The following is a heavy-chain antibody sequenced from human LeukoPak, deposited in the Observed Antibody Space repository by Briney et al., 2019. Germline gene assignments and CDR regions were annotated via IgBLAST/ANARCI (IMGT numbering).Heavy chain of an antibody. V-gene: IGHV3-23*01. D-gene: IGHD2-21*01. CDR3: AKAPVTTCRGAYCYPFDY. CDR1: GGSISSGGYS. CDR2: ISDSGNT. Sequence: ETLSLTCAVSGGSISSGGYSWSWVRQAPGKGLEWVSAISDSGNTYHADSVKGRFTISRDSSKNTLFLQMNRLRPEDAAVYYCAKAPVTTCRGAYCYPFDYWGQGTLVTVSS. J-gene: IGHJ4*02.